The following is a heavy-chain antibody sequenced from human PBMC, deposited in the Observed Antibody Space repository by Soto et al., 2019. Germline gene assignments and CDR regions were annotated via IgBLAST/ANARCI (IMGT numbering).Heavy chain of an antibody. V-gene: IGHV4-59*01. Sequence: SETLSLTCTVSGGSISSYYWSWIRQPPGKGLEWIGYIYYSGSTNYNPSLKSRVTISVDTSKNQFSLKLSSVTAADTAVYYCARGSPVTYSSSWLQSMGAWFDPWGQGTLVTVSS. J-gene: IGHJ5*02. CDR1: GGSISSYY. CDR3: ARGSPVTYSSSWLQSMGAWFDP. CDR2: IYYSGST. D-gene: IGHD6-13*01.